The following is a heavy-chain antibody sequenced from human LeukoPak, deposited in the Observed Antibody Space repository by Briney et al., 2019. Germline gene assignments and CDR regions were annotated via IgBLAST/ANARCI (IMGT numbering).Heavy chain of an antibody. CDR3: AGRGSSSWYGY. V-gene: IGHV4-59*01. Sequence: PSETLSLTCTVSGGSISSYYWSWIRQPPGKGLEWIGYIYYSGSTNYNPSLKSRVTISVDTSKNQFSLKLSSVTAADTAVYYCAGRGSSSWYGYWGQGTLVTVSS. J-gene: IGHJ4*02. CDR2: IYYSGST. CDR1: GGSISSYY. D-gene: IGHD6-13*01.